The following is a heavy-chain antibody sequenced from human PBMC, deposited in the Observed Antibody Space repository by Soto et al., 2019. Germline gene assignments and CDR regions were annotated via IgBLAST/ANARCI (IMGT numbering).Heavy chain of an antibody. Sequence: QLQLQESGSGLVKPSQTLSLTCAVSGGSISSGGYSWSWIRQPPGKGLEWIGYIYHSGSTYYNPYLKRRVNLAVDRSKNQLPLKLSSVTAADTAVYYCAAGGGLPRYYWGQGTLVTVSS. CDR3: AAGGGLPRYY. CDR2: IYHSGST. CDR1: GGSISSGGYS. J-gene: IGHJ4*02. V-gene: IGHV4-30-2*01. D-gene: IGHD5-12*01.